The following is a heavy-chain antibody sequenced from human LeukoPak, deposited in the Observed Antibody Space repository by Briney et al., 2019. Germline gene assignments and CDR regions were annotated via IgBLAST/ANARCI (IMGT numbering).Heavy chain of an antibody. V-gene: IGHV1-2*02. CDR2: INPNSGGT. Sequence: ASVKVSCKASGYTFTGYYMHWVRQAPGQGLEWMGWINPNSGGTNYAQKFQGRVTMTRDTSISTAYMELSRLRSDDTAVYYCARVPGTVTEFDYWGQGTLVTASS. D-gene: IGHD4-17*01. CDR3: ARVPGTVTEFDY. CDR1: GYTFTGYY. J-gene: IGHJ4*02.